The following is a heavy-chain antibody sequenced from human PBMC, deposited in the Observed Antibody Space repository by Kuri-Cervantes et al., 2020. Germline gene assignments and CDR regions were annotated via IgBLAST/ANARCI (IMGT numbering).Heavy chain of an antibody. J-gene: IGHJ6*02. CDR3: ARGHYYYGMDV. V-gene: IGHV3-21*01. CDR1: GFTFSSYA. CDR2: ISSSSSYI. Sequence: GGSLRLSCAASGFTFSSYAMSWVRQAPGKGLEWASSISSSSSYIYYADSVKGRFTISRDNAKNSLYLQMNSLRAEDTAVYYCARGHYYYGMDVWGQGTTVTVSS.